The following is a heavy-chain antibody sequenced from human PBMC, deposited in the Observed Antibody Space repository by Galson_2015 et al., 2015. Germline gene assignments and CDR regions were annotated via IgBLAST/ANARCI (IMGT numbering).Heavy chain of an antibody. J-gene: IGHJ4*02. D-gene: IGHD3-22*01. CDR2: ISGSGGST. CDR1: GFNFNDYW. Sequence: SLRLSCAASGFNFNDYWMAWVRQAPGKGLEWVSAISGSGGSTYYADSVKGRFTISRDNSKNTLYLQMNSLRAEDTAVYYCAKSGLSGYPRGDDYWGQGTLVTVSS. V-gene: IGHV3-23*01. CDR3: AKSGLSGYPRGDDY.